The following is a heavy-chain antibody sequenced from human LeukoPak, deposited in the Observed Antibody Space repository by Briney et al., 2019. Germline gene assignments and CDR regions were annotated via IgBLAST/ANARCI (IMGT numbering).Heavy chain of an antibody. CDR1: GYSLTELS. CDR2: FDPEDGET. J-gene: IGHJ3*02. Sequence: ASVKVSCKVSGYSLTELSMHWVRQAPGKGLEWMGGFDPEDGETIYAQKLQGRVTMTTDTSTSTAYMELRSLRSDDTAVYYCAVYYYGSGTHAFDIWGQGTMVTVSS. CDR3: AVYYYGSGTHAFDI. V-gene: IGHV1-24*01. D-gene: IGHD3-10*01.